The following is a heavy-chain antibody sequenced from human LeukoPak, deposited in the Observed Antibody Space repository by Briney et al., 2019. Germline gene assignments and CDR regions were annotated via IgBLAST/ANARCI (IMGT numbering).Heavy chain of an antibody. CDR2: IYYSGRT. J-gene: IGHJ5*01. CDR3: AGGGGWFDS. Sequence: SETLSLTCTVSGGSISPYYWTWIRQSPGKALEWIGYIYYSGRTSYNPSLKSRVTMSVDTSKNQFSLQLSSVTAADTAVYYCAGGGGWFDSWGQGTLVTVSS. CDR1: GGSISPYY. D-gene: IGHD3-10*01. V-gene: IGHV4-59*01.